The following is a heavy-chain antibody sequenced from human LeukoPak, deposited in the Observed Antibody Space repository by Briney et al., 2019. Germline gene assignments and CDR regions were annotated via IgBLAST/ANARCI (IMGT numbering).Heavy chain of an antibody. V-gene: IGHV4-39*01. J-gene: IGHJ3*02. D-gene: IGHD2-21*02. Sequence: PSETLSLTCTVSGGSMSSSSHYWGWIRQSPGKGLEWIGSIYYSGSTYYNPSLKSRVLISVDTSKNQFSLELRSVTAADTAIYYCARNMTALSRLDVFDIWRPGTMVTVSS. CDR3: ARNMTALSRLDVFDI. CDR2: IYYSGST. CDR1: GGSMSSSSHY.